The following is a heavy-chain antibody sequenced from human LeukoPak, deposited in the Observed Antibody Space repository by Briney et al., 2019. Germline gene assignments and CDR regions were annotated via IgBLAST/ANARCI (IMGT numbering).Heavy chain of an antibody. J-gene: IGHJ5*02. Sequence: GGSLRLSCAASGFRFSDYSMNWVRQAPGKGLEWVAVISYDGSNKYYADSVKGRFTISRDNPRNTLYLQMNSLRAEDTALYYCAKNLFNPLGPAWGQGTLVTVSS. CDR2: ISYDGSNK. V-gene: IGHV3-30*18. CDR1: GFRFSDYS. CDR3: AKNLFNPLGPA.